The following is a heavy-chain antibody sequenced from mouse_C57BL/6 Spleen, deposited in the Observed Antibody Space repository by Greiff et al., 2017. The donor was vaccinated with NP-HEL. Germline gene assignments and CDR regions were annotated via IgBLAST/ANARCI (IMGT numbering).Heavy chain of an antibody. CDR2: IYPGDGDT. Sequence: VQLQQSGPELVKPGASVKISCKASGYAFSSSWMNWVKQRPGKGLEWIGRIYPGDGDTNYNGKFKGKATLTADKSSSTAYMQLSSLTSEDSAVYFGARFGDGPWFAYWGQGTLVTVSA. J-gene: IGHJ3*01. V-gene: IGHV1-82*01. CDR1: GYAFSSSW. D-gene: IGHD2-3*01. CDR3: ARFGDGPWFAY.